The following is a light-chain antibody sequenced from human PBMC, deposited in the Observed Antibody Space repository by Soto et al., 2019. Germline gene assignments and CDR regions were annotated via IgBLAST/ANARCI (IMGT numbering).Light chain of an antibody. CDR2: DAS. J-gene: IGKJ3*01. CDR1: QSVGTY. Sequence: EIVLTQSPATLSLSPGDIAALSCMASQSVGTYLAWYQQKPGQAPRLLIYDASSRATGIPARFIVSGSGTDFTLTISSLEPEDFAVYYCQQRDNWSFGPGTRVYLK. CDR3: QQRDNWS. V-gene: IGKV3-11*01.